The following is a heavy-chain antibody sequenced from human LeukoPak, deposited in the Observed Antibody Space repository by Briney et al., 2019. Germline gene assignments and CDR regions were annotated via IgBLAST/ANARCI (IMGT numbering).Heavy chain of an antibody. V-gene: IGHV4-39*07. D-gene: IGHD5-24*01. CDR1: GGSISSRPYD. CDR3: ARSSSGDGYNGESFDY. J-gene: IGHJ4*02. CDR2: IYYSGST. Sequence: KPSETLSLTCTVSGGSISSRPYDWGWVRQPPGKGLEWIGSIYYSGSTYYNPSLKSRVTISVDTSKNQFSLKLSSVTAADTAVYYCARSSSGDGYNGESFDYWGQGTLVTVSS.